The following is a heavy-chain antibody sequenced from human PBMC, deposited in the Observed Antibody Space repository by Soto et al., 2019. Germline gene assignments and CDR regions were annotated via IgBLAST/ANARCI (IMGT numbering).Heavy chain of an antibody. CDR3: ARMTTVTTLYNYYYMDV. J-gene: IGHJ6*03. CDR1: GGSFSGYY. Sequence: SETLSLTCAVYGGSFSGYYWAWIRQPPGKGLEWIGEINRSGTTNYNPSLKSRVTISIDTSKNQFSLKLSSVTAADTAVYYCARMTTVTTLYNYYYMDVWGKGTTVTVSS. D-gene: IGHD4-4*01. CDR2: INRSGTT. V-gene: IGHV4-34*01.